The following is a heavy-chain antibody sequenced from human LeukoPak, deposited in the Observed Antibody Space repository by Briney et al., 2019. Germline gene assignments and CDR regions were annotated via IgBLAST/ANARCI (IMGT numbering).Heavy chain of an antibody. CDR1: GYTFTGYY. CDR2: INPKSGGT. CDR3: ARGYDKDY. V-gene: IGHV1-2*04. D-gene: IGHD3-22*01. Sequence: ASVKVSCKASGYTFTGYYIHWVRQAPGQGLEWMGWINPKSGGTNYAQKFQGWVTMTRDTSISTAYMELSRLRSDDTAVYYCARGYDKDYWGQGTLVTVSS. J-gene: IGHJ4*02.